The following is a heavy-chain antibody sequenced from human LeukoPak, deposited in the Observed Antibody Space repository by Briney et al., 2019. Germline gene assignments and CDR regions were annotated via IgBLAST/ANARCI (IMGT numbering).Heavy chain of an antibody. J-gene: IGHJ4*02. CDR3: AKGARRETMIVVVRLYYFDY. V-gene: IGHV3-23*01. CDR1: GFTVSNNG. D-gene: IGHD3-22*01. CDR2: ISGGGNT. Sequence: PGGSLRLSCAASGFTVSNNGLSWFRQAPGKRLEWVSDISGGGNTYYAESVKGRFTISRDNSKNTLYLQMNSLRAEDTAVYYCAKGARRETMIVVVRLYYFDYWGQGTLVTVSS.